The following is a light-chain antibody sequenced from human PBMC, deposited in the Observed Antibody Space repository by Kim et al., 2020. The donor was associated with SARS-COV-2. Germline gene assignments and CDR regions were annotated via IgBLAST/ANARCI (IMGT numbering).Light chain of an antibody. V-gene: IGKV2-30*01. CDR3: IQGTHWPWT. CDR2: TVS. Sequence: DVVMTQSPLSLAVTLGQPASISCRSSQSLVSSDGITFLSWFQQRPGQSLRRLIYTVSNRDFGVPDRFSGSGSGTDFTLKISRVETEDVGIYYCIQGTHWPWTFGQGTKVDIK. J-gene: IGKJ1*01. CDR1: QSLVSSDGITF.